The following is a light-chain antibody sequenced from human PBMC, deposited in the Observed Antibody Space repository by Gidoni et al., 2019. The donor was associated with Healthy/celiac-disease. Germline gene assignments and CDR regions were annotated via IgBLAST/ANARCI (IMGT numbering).Light chain of an antibody. J-gene: IGKJ4*01. Sequence: DLVLTQSPDSLAVSLGERATINFKSSQSVLYSSNNKNYLAWYQQKPGQPPKLLIYWASTRESGVPDRFSGSGSGTDFTLTISSLQAEDVAVYYCQQYYSTPLTFGGXTKVEIK. CDR1: QSVLYSSNNKNY. CDR3: QQYYSTPLT. V-gene: IGKV4-1*01. CDR2: WAS.